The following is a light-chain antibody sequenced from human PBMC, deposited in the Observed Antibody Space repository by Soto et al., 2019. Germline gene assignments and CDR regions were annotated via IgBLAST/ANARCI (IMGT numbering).Light chain of an antibody. CDR2: DVS. CDR3: ASYTTSSTYV. J-gene: IGLJ1*01. V-gene: IGLV2-14*03. Sequence: QSSPAQPASLSGAPWQSIAISCPGTSSEIGGFYYVSWYQQHPGKAPKFMIYDVSSRPSGVSDRFSGSKSGNTASLTISGLQAEDEADYYCASYTTSSTYVFGTGTKVTVL. CDR1: SSEIGGFYY.